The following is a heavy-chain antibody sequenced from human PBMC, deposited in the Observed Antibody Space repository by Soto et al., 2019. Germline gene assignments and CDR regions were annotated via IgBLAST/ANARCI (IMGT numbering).Heavy chain of an antibody. CDR3: AREGYCTNGVCYNWFDP. J-gene: IGHJ5*02. CDR2: IYHSGST. CDR1: GYSISSGYY. Sequence: PSETLSLTCAVSGYSISSGYYWGWIRQPPGKGLEWIGSIYHSGSTYYNPSLKSRVTISVDTSKNQFSLKLSSVTAADTAVYYCAREGYCTNGVCYNWFDPWGQGTLVTV. V-gene: IGHV4-38-2*02. D-gene: IGHD2-8*01.